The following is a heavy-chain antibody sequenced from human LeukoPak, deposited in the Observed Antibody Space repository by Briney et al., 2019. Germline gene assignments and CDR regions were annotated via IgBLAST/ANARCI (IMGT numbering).Heavy chain of an antibody. CDR2: ISGSGGST. V-gene: IGHV3-23*01. CDR1: GFTFSSYA. J-gene: IGHJ4*02. CDR3: AKSSSGGTDFDY. Sequence: GGSLRLSCAASGFTFSSYAMSWVRRAPGKGLEWVSAISGSGGSTYYADSVKGRFTISRDNSKNTLYLQMNSLRAEDTAVYYCAKSSSGGTDFDYWGQGTLVTVSS. D-gene: IGHD3-22*01.